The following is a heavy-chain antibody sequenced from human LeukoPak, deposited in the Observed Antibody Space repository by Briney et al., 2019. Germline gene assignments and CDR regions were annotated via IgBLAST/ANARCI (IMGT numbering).Heavy chain of an antibody. CDR1: GFTFSSCA. Sequence: GGSLRLSCAASGFTFSSCAMSWVRQAPGKGLEWVSLISGSGDSRYYADSVKGRFTISRDDAKNTLWLQMNSLRAEDTAVYYCAKGVTTVRIYYHGMDVWGQGTTVTVSS. CDR3: AKGVTTVRIYYHGMDV. J-gene: IGHJ6*02. D-gene: IGHD4-17*01. V-gene: IGHV3-23*01. CDR2: ISGSGDSR.